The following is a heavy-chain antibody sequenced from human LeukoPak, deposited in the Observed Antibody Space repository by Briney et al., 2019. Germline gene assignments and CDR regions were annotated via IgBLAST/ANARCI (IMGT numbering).Heavy chain of an antibody. CDR1: GLTFSSYS. CDR3: ARDGQTGTTVY. Sequence: PGGSLRLSCAASGLTFSSYSMNWVRQAPGKGLEWVSSISSSSSYIYYADSVKGRFTISRDNAKNSLHLQMNSLRAEDTAVYYCARDGQTGTTVYWGQGTLVTVSS. J-gene: IGHJ4*02. D-gene: IGHD1-7*01. V-gene: IGHV3-21*01. CDR2: ISSSSSYI.